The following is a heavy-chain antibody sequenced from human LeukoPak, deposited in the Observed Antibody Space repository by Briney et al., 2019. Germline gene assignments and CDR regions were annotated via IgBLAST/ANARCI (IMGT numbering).Heavy chain of an antibody. J-gene: IGHJ4*02. V-gene: IGHV3-21*01. CDR2: ISSSSSYI. CDR3: ARGQFSSSWICDY. D-gene: IGHD6-13*01. CDR1: GFTFSSYS. Sequence: GGSLRLSCAASGFTFSSYSMNWVRQAPGKGLEWVSSISSSSSYIYYADSVKGRITVSRDNAKNSLYLNMNSLRAEDTAVYYCARGQFSSSWICDYWGQGTLVTVSS.